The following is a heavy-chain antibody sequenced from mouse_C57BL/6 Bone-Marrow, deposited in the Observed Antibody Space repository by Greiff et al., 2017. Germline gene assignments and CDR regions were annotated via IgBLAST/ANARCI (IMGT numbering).Heavy chain of an antibody. Sequence: VQLQQSGAELARPGASVKLSCKASGYTFTSYGISWVKQRTGQGLEWIGEIYPRSGNTHYNEKFKGKATLTADKSSSTAYMELRSLTSEDSAVYFCEYSGSSYGYFDVWGTGTTVTGSS. V-gene: IGHV1-81*01. D-gene: IGHD1-1*01. CDR2: IYPRSGNT. CDR1: GYTFTSYG. CDR3: EYSGSSYGYFDV. J-gene: IGHJ1*03.